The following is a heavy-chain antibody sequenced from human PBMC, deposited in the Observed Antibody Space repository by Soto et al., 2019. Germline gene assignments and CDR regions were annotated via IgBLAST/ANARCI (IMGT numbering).Heavy chain of an antibody. CDR1: GFTFSHYY. CDR2: LSSSGSTI. J-gene: IGHJ6*03. V-gene: IGHV3-11*01. D-gene: IGHD3-3*01. Sequence: QVQLVESGGGLVQPGGSLRLSCAASGFTFSHYYMSWVRQAPGKGLEWVSNLSSSGSTIYYADSVKGRFTISRDNAKNSLCLQMNSLSAEDAAVYYCARDIRPRNYDFWSGYFRCSQGYYMDVWGKGTTVTVSS. CDR3: ARDIRPRNYDFWSGYFRCSQGYYMDV.